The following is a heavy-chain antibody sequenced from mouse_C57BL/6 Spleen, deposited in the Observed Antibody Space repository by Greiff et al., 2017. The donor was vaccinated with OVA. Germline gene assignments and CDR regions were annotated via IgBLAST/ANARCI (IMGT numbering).Heavy chain of an antibody. V-gene: IGHV1-55*01. CDR3: ARSVTGTKFAY. J-gene: IGHJ3*01. CDR1: GYTFTSYW. Sequence: QVQLKQPGAELVKPGASVKMSCKASGYTFTSYWITWVKQRPGQGLEWIGDIYPGRGSTNYNEKFKSKATLTVDTSSSTAYMQLSSLTSEDSAVYYCARSVTGTKFAYWGQGTLVTVSA. CDR2: IYPGRGST. D-gene: IGHD4-1*01.